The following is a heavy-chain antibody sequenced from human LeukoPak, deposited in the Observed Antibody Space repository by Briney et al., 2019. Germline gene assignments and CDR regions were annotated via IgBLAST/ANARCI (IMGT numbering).Heavy chain of an antibody. D-gene: IGHD3-22*01. Sequence: PGGSLRLSCAASGFTFSDCAMTWVRQAPGKGLEWVSSIGSDGNKHYSESVKGRFAISRDNSKNTLFLQMNSLRAEDTAVYYCAKGGYDSSGYYYSPLHALCDYWGQGTLVTVSS. CDR1: GFTFSDCA. CDR3: AKGGYDSSGYYYSPLHALCDY. V-gene: IGHV3-23*01. J-gene: IGHJ4*02. CDR2: IGSDGNK.